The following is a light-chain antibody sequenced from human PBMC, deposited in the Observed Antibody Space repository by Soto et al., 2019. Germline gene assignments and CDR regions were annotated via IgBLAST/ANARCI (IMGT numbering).Light chain of an antibody. Sequence: DIQMTQSPSSLSASVGDRVTITCRASQGISTYLAWYQQKPGKVPQILISAASAVHSGVPSRFSGSGSGTDFTLTISSLQPEDAATYYCQQSYSTPPTFVGGTKVEIK. CDR3: QQSYSTPPT. V-gene: IGKV1-27*01. J-gene: IGKJ4*01. CDR1: QGISTY. CDR2: AAS.